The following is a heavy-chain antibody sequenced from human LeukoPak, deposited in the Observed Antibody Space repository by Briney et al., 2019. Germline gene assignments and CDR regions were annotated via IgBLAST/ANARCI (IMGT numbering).Heavy chain of an antibody. Sequence: GGSLRLSCAASAFTFSDYYMSWVRQAPGKGLEWVSYISASGSTIYYADSVRGRFVISRDDGKNSLYLQMNNLRGEDTAVYYCARGPSRDSSGYFDRWGQGTLVTVSS. CDR1: AFTFSDYY. J-gene: IGHJ4*02. CDR2: ISASGSTI. CDR3: ARGPSRDSSGYFDR. V-gene: IGHV3-11*04. D-gene: IGHD3-22*01.